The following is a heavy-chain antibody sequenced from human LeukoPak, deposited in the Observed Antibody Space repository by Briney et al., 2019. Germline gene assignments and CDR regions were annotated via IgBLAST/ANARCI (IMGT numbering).Heavy chain of an antibody. CDR1: GYTFTSYD. V-gene: IGHV1-8*01. Sequence: ASVKVSCKASGYTFTSYDINWVRQATGQGLEWMGWMNPNSGNTGCAQKFQGRVTMTRNTSISTAYMELSSLRSEDTAVYYCASNVLRYFDWFGGGGGNDAFDIWGQGTMVTVSS. CDR2: MNPNSGNT. CDR3: ASNVLRYFDWFGGGGGNDAFDI. D-gene: IGHD3-9*01. J-gene: IGHJ3*02.